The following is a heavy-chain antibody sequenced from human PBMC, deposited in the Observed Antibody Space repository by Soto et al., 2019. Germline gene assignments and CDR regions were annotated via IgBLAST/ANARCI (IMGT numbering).Heavy chain of an antibody. CDR3: GRNVASYYYDSSPYYFHH. D-gene: IGHD3-22*01. J-gene: IGHJ1*01. CDR2: IDIGGST. Sequence: PGGSLRLSCAASGFTVSSNYMSWVRQAPGKGLEWVSVIDIGGSTYYADSVRGRFTISRDNFKNTVFPQMNSLRAEDTAVYYCGRNVASYYYDSSPYYFHHWGQGTLVTVSS. V-gene: IGHV3-53*01. CDR1: GFTVSSNY.